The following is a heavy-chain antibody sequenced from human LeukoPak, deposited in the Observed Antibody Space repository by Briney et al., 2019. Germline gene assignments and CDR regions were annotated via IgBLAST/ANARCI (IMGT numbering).Heavy chain of an antibody. V-gene: IGHV4-34*01. D-gene: IGHD2-21*01. CDR1: GGSFSGYY. Sequence: SETLSLTCAVYGGSFSGYYWSWLRQPPGKGLEWIGEINHSGSTNYNPSLKSRVTISVDTSKNQFSLKLSSVTAADTAVYYCARDSADYYYYGMDVWGQGTTVTVSS. J-gene: IGHJ6*02. CDR3: ARDSADYYYYGMDV. CDR2: INHSGST.